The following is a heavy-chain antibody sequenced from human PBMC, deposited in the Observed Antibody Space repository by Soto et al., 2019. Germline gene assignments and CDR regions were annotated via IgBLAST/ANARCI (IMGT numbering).Heavy chain of an antibody. CDR1: GFTFSSYA. V-gene: IGHV3-23*01. D-gene: IGHD5-12*01. J-gene: IGHJ4*02. Sequence: EVQLLESGGGLVQPGGSLRLSCAASGFTFSSYAMSWVRQAPGKGLGWVSAISGSGGSTYYADSVKGRFTISRDNSKNTLYRQMNSLRAEDTAVYYCATNSVATIRLGYDYWGQGTLVTLSS. CDR2: ISGSGGST. CDR3: ATNSVATIRLGYDY.